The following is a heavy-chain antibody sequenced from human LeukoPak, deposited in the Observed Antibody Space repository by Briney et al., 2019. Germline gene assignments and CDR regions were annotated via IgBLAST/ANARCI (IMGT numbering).Heavy chain of an antibody. CDR2: ITYSGST. V-gene: IGHV4-39*07. Sequence: PSETLSLTCTVSGGSISSSTYYWGWIRQPPGKGLEWIGSITYSGSTYYNPSLKSRVTISVDTSKNQFSLKLISVTAADTAVYYWARDLDFYDSTWFDPWGQGTLVTVSS. CDR3: ARDLDFYDSTWFDP. J-gene: IGHJ5*02. D-gene: IGHD3-22*01. CDR1: GGSISSSTYY.